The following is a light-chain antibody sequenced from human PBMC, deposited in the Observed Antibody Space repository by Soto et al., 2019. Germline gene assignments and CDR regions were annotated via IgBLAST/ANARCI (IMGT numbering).Light chain of an antibody. J-gene: IGKJ1*01. V-gene: IGKV3-20*01. CDR2: GAS. CDR3: PVSACLPNT. Sequence: TMSLSPGERATLSCRATKRVTRTHLAWYQQKPGQAPGLRIHGASRRATGIPDRFSGSGSGTDFTLTIISLQAEDCTRYYCPVSACLPNTFAQGTRLDIK. CDR1: KRVTRTH.